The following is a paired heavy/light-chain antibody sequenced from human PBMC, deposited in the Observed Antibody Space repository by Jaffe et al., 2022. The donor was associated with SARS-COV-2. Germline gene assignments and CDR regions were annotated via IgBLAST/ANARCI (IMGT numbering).Light chain of an antibody. CDR2: DNN. CDR1: SSNIGDNF. J-gene: IGLJ3*02. V-gene: IGLV1-51*01. Sequence: QSVLTQPPSVSAAPGQRVTISCSGSSSNIGDNFVSWYQQLPGTAPKLLIFDNNKRPSGIPDRFSGSKSGTSATLGITGLQTGDEADYYCGAWDASLSAGVFGGGTKLTVL. CDR3: GAWDASLSAGV.
Heavy chain of an antibody. J-gene: IGHJ6*03. CDR3: ARDEGYGSGTRYYYNMDV. Sequence: QVQLVESGGGVAQPGRSLRLSCADSGFIFTTYAMHWVRQAPGKGLEWVAVITNDGSKKYYADSVKGRFTISRDNSKSTLYLQMNSLRAEDTAVYYCARDEGYGSGTRYYYNMDVWGKGTTVTVSS. V-gene: IGHV3-30*04. CDR2: ITNDGSKK. CDR1: GFIFTTYA. D-gene: IGHD3-10*01.